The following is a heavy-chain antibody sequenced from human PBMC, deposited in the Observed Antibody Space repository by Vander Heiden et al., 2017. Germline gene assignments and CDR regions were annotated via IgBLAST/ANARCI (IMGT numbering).Heavy chain of an antibody. CDR2: LSGSGGNI. D-gene: IGHD1-26*01. J-gene: IGHJ4*02. CDR3: AKEADTGSYHIDY. CDR1: GFPFKNYA. Sequence: EIQLLESGGGLVQPGGSLRLSCAASGFPFKNYAMFWVRQGPGEGLGWGSGLSGSGGNIYYADSVKGRFAISRDNSKNTLYLQMNGLRAEDTAVYYCAKEADTGSYHIDYWGQGTLVTVSS. V-gene: IGHV3-23*01.